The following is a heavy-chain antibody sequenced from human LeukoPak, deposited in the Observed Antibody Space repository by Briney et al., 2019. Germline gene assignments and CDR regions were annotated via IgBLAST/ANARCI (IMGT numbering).Heavy chain of an antibody. CDR3: ERPRDSSGWYFDY. J-gene: IGHJ4*02. D-gene: IGHD6-19*01. Sequence: PGASLRLSCAASGFTCSDYYMSWMRQAPAKRRQGVSYISSSGSTILHAVSVKGRFTICRDNAKNSLYLQMNSLRAEHTAVYYCERPRDSSGWYFDYWGQGTLVTVPS. V-gene: IGHV3-11*01. CDR2: ISSSGSTI. CDR1: GFTCSDYY.